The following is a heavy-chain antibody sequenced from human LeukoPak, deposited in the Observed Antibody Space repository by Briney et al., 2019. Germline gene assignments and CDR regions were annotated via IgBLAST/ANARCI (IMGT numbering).Heavy chain of an antibody. J-gene: IGHJ4*02. Sequence: GGSLRLSCAASGFTFSSYGMQWVRQAPGKGLEWVAVISHDGTVQRYADSVKGRFTISRDNSKNTLYLQMNSLRAEDTAVYYCARDRVGATDYFDYWGQGTLVTVSS. D-gene: IGHD1-26*01. CDR2: ISHDGTVQ. CDR3: ARDRVGATDYFDY. CDR1: GFTFSSYG. V-gene: IGHV3-30*03.